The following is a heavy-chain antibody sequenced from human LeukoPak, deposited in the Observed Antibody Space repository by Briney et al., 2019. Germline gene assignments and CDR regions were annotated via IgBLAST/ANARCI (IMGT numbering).Heavy chain of an antibody. CDR2: ISGSGGST. D-gene: IGHD3-22*01. CDR3: EKRTLDSSGYGFDY. CDR1: GFTFSSYA. Sequence: GGSLRLSCAASGFTFSSYAMSWVRQAPGKGLEWVSAISGSGGSTYYADSVKGRFTISRDNSKNTLYLQMNSLRAEDTAVYYCEKRTLDSSGYGFDYWGQGTLVTVSS. J-gene: IGHJ4*02. V-gene: IGHV3-23*01.